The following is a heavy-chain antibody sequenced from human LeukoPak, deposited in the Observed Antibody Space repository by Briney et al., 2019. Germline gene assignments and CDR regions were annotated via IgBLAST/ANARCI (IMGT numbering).Heavy chain of an antibody. J-gene: IGHJ4*02. CDR3: ARGWFGELYLDDY. V-gene: IGHV3-21*01. D-gene: IGHD3-10*01. CDR2: ISSSSSYI. CDR1: GFTFSSYS. Sequence: GGSLRLSCAASGFTFSSYSMNWVRQAPGKGLEWVSSISSSSSYIYYADSVKGRFTISRDNAKNSLYLQMNSLRAEDTAVYYCARGWFGELYLDDYWGQGTLVTVSS.